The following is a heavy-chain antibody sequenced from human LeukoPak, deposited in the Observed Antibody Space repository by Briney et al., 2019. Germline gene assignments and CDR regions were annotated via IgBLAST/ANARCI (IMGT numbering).Heavy chain of an antibody. Sequence: PSETLPLTCTVSGGSISSYYWSWIRQPAGKGLEWIGRIYTSGSTNYNPSLKSRVTTSVDTSKNQFSLKLSSVTAADTAVYYCARDSIVGATVGWFDPWGQGTLVTVSS. D-gene: IGHD1-26*01. CDR1: GGSISSYY. J-gene: IGHJ5*02. CDR2: IYTSGST. CDR3: ARDSIVGATVGWFDP. V-gene: IGHV4-4*07.